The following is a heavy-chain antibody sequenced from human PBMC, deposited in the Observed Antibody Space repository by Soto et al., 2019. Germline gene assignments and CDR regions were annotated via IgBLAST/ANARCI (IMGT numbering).Heavy chain of an antibody. D-gene: IGHD3-10*01. CDR3: GGRPRGGGGDY. Sequence: QVQLQQWGAGLLKPSETLSLTCAVYGGSFSGYYWSWIRQPPGKGLEWIGEINHSGSTNYNPSLKSRVTITGDTPKNQFPLKLSFGPAADTAVYYCGGRPRGGGGDYWGQGTLVTVSS. CDR2: INHSGST. V-gene: IGHV4-34*01. J-gene: IGHJ4*02. CDR1: GGSFSGYY.